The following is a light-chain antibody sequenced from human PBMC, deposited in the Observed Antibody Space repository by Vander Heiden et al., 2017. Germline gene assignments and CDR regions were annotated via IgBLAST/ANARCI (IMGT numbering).Light chain of an antibody. CDR3: QQYHDWRSTWT. CDR1: QSVTSS. V-gene: IGKV3-15*01. Sequence: EIAQSQSPPTLYVSAGEGVTLSCGSTQSVTSSLAWYQQKRDQAPRLLIYSASARTPGIPARFSGSGSGTEFTLTISSLQSEDFAIYYCQQYHDWRSTWTFGQGTRLEIK. CDR2: SAS. J-gene: IGKJ1*01.